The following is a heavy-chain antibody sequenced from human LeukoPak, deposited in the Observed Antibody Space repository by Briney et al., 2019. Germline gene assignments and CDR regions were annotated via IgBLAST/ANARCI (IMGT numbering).Heavy chain of an antibody. CDR3: ARGCIAARPCYFDY. J-gene: IGHJ4*02. D-gene: IGHD6-6*01. Sequence: ESLRLSCAASGFHFSTYNMNWVRQAPGKGLEWIGEINHSGSTNYNPSLKSRVTISVDTSKNQFSLKLSSVTAADTAVYYCARGCIAARPCYFDYWGQGTLVTVSS. CDR1: GFHFSTYN. V-gene: IGHV4-34*01. CDR2: INHSGST.